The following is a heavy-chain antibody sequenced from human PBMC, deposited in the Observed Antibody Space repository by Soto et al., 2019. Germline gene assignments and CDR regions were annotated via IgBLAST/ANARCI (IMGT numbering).Heavy chain of an antibody. J-gene: IGHJ4*02. CDR2: IYYSGST. CDR1: GGSIISSSYY. D-gene: IGHD6-13*01. V-gene: IGHV4-39*01. CDR3: ARLEAWEGAAAGSPV. Sequence: QLQLQESGPGLVKPSETLSLTCTVSGGSIISSSYYWGWIRQPPGKGLEWIGSIYYSGSTFYNPSLKSRVTISVDTSKNQFSLKLSSVTAADTAVYYCARLEAWEGAAAGSPVWGQGTLVTVSS.